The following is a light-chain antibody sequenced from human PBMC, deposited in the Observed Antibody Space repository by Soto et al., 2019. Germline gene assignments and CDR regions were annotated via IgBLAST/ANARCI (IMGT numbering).Light chain of an antibody. CDR3: CSYTRSGTLI. J-gene: IGLJ1*01. CDR2: DVS. Sequence: QSALTQPASVSGSPGQSITISCVGTSGDIVDYNYVSWYQQHPGKVPKVIIYDVSKRPSGVSYRFSGTKSGNTASLTVSGLQAEDEADYYCCSYTRSGTLIFGTGTKLTVL. V-gene: IGLV2-14*01. CDR1: SGDIVDYNY.